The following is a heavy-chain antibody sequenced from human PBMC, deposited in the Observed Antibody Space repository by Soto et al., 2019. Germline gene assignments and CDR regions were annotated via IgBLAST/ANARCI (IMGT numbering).Heavy chain of an antibody. CDR3: GKARYILVDQPLYFES. D-gene: IGHD3-9*01. CDR1: GFPFRSYA. J-gene: IGHJ4*02. V-gene: IGHV3-23*01. CDR2: ISGSGEIT. Sequence: PGGSLALSCAASGFPFRSYAMGWVRQAPGQGREWISVISGSGEITLYTDSVKGRFTVARDFSNNTLSLQMNSLRADDTAIYYCGKARYILVDQPLYFESWGQGTLVTV.